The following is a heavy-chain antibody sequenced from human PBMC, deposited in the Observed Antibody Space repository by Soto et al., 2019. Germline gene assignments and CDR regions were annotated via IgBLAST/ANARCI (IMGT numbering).Heavy chain of an antibody. V-gene: IGHV1-8*01. CDR2: MNPNSGNT. Sequence: ASVKVSCKASGYTFTSYDINWVRQATGQGLEWMGWMNPNSGNTGYAQKFQGRVTMTRNTSISTAYMELSSLRSEDTAVYYCAREPPGIAVAGNYFDYWGQGTLVTVSS. CDR3: AREPPGIAVAGNYFDY. CDR1: GYTFTSYD. D-gene: IGHD6-19*01. J-gene: IGHJ4*02.